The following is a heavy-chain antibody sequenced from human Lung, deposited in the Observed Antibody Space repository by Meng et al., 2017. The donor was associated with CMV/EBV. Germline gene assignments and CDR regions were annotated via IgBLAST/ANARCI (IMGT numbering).Heavy chain of an antibody. CDR3: ARDILERNAFDM. Sequence: SETXSLXCTVSGGSVSSGSYYWSWLRQPPGKGLEWIGYISYIGSTNYNPSLKSRVTISVDTSKNQFSLKLSSVTAADTAIFYCARDILERNAFDMWGQGTXVTVAS. V-gene: IGHV4-61*01. D-gene: IGHD1-1*01. CDR1: GGSVSSGSYY. J-gene: IGHJ3*02. CDR2: ISYIGST.